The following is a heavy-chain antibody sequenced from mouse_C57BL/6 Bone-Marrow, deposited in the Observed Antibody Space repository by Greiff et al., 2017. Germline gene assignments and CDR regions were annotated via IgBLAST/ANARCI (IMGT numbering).Heavy chain of an antibody. V-gene: IGHV1-64*01. CDR1: GYTFTSYW. CDR2: IHPNSGST. CDR3: ARGTTVVSFDY. J-gene: IGHJ2*01. Sequence: VQLLQSGAELVKPGASVKLSCAASGYTFTSYWMHWVQQRPGQGLEWIGMIHPNSGSTNYNKKIKSKATLTVDKYSSTAYMQLSSLTSEDSAVSYCARGTTVVSFDYWGQGTTLTGSA. D-gene: IGHD1-1*01.